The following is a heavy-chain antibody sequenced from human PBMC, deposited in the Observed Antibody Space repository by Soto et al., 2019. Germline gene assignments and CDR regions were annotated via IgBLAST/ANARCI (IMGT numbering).Heavy chain of an antibody. CDR3: ARDPVQYDYVWESNPGY. CDR1: GFTLSSYG. D-gene: IGHD3-16*01. V-gene: IGHV3-33*01. CDR2: IWFDGIKK. Sequence: GGSLRLSCAASGFTLSSYGVHWVRQAPGKGLGWVAFIWFDGIKKYYADSVKGRFTIYSDNSKNTLYLQMNSLRAEDTAVYYCARDPVQYDYVWESNPGYWGQGTLVTVSS. J-gene: IGHJ4*02.